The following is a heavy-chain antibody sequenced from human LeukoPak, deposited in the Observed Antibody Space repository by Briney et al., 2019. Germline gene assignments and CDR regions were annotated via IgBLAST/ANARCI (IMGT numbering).Heavy chain of an antibody. Sequence: PSETLSLTCTVSGASIGDDYWSWIRQPAGKGLEWIGRIYASGRTTYNPSLKRRVTMSVDTSKSQLSLKLTSVTAADTAVYYCARYAGGGGHPLQGWGQGTLVTVSS. CDR3: ARYAGGGGHPLQG. CDR1: GASIGDDY. CDR2: IYASGRT. D-gene: IGHD3-16*01. V-gene: IGHV4-4*07. J-gene: IGHJ4*02.